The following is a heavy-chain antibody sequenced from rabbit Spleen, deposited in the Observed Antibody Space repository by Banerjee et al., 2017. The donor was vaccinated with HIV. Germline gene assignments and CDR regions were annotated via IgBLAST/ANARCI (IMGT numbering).Heavy chain of an antibody. D-gene: IGHD2-1*01. J-gene: IGHJ3*01. CDR3: ARGEYDYGYTTSM. V-gene: IGHV1S7*01. CDR1: GFDFSSFY. Sequence: QLVESGGGLVQPGGSLTLSCRASGFDFSSFYMSWVRQAPGKGLEWIGYIDPVFGNTYYASWVNGRFTISRDDAQNTLYLQLNSLTAADTAMYFCARGEYDYGYTTSMWGQGTLVTVS. CDR2: IDPVFGNT.